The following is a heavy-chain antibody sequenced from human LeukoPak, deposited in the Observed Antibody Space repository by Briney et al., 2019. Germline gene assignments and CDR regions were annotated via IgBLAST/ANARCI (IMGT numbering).Heavy chain of an antibody. Sequence: GASVKVSCKASGYTFTGYYIHWVRQAPGQGLEYMGCINPNSGGTNYAQKFQGRVTMTRDTSISTAYMELSRLRSDDTAVYYCARDLYQWLPSTRPRDYYYYMDVWGEGTTVTVSS. CDR3: ARDLYQWLPSTRPRDYYYYMDV. V-gene: IGHV1-2*02. CDR1: GYTFTGYY. CDR2: INPNSGGT. D-gene: IGHD6-19*01. J-gene: IGHJ6*03.